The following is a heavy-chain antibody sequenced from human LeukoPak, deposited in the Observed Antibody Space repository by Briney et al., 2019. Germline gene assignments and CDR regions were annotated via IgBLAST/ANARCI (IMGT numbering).Heavy chain of an antibody. D-gene: IGHD3-22*01. V-gene: IGHV3-23*01. CDR3: AKVGVYDSSGYPGLNWFDP. Sequence: GGSLRLSCAASGFTFSSYAMSWVRQAPGKGLEWVSAISGSGGSTYYADSVKGRFTISRDNSKNTLYPQMNSLRAEDTAVYYCAKVGVYDSSGYPGLNWFDPWGQGTLVTVSS. CDR2: ISGSGGST. J-gene: IGHJ5*02. CDR1: GFTFSSYA.